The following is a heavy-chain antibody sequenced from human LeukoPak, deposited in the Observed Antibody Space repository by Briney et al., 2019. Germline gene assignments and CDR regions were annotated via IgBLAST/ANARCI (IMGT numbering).Heavy chain of an antibody. D-gene: IGHD6-19*01. Sequence: SETLSLTCTVSGGSISSSSYYWGWIRQPPGKGLEWIGSIYHSGSTHYNPSLKSRVTISVDTSKNQFSLKLSSVTAADTAVYYCARTSGHLDYWGQGTLVTVSS. J-gene: IGHJ4*02. CDR1: GGSISSSSYY. V-gene: IGHV4-39*07. CDR3: ARTSGHLDY. CDR2: IYHSGST.